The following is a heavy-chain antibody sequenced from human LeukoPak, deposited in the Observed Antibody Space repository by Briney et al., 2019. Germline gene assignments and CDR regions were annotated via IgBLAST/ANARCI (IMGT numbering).Heavy chain of an antibody. V-gene: IGHV4-34*01. Sequence: SETLSLTCAVYGGSFSSYYWSWIRQPPGKGLEWIGEINHSGSTNYNPSLKSRVTISVDTSKNQFSLKLSSVTAADTAVYYCASKRWLEYFQHWGQGTLVTVSS. CDR2: INHSGST. CDR3: ASKRWLEYFQH. D-gene: IGHD5-24*01. J-gene: IGHJ1*01. CDR1: GGSFSSYY.